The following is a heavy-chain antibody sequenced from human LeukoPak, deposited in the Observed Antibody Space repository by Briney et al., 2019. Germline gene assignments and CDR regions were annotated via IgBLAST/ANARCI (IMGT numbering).Heavy chain of an antibody. J-gene: IGHJ4*02. CDR3: ARQRGDILTGYYMPRGFDY. CDR1: GLTFSSYT. D-gene: IGHD3-9*01. CDR2: IDTTSTYI. Sequence: GGSLRLSCAASGLTFSSYTMNWVRQAPGKGLEWVSSIDTTSTYIYYADSVRGRLTISRDNAKSSLYLQMNNLRAEDTAVYYCARQRGDILTGYYMPRGFDYWGQGTLVTVSS. V-gene: IGHV3-21*01.